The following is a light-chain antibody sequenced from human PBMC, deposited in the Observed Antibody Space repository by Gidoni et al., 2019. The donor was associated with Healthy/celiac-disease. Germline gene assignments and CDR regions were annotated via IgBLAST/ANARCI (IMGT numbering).Light chain of an antibody. Sequence: QSVLARHRSVSWAPGQRVTISCTWSSSNIGAGYDVPWYQQLPGTAPEHLIHGNSNRAAGFPARFSGSTSGTSASLAITRLQAADEADYYGQSYYSSMSVVFGGGTKPTV. J-gene: IGLJ2*01. V-gene: IGLV1-40*01. CDR2: GNS. CDR3: QSYYSSMSVV. CDR1: SSNIGAGYD.